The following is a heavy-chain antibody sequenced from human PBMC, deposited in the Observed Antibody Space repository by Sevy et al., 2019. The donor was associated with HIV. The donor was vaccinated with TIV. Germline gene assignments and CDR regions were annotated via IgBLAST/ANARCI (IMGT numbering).Heavy chain of an antibody. CDR2: ISNSGSTT. J-gene: IGHJ4*02. D-gene: IGHD6-25*01. V-gene: IGHV3-48*02. CDR3: AREGNRERQTIPLDS. Sequence: GGSLRLSCAASGFRFNYHNMNWVRQAPGKGLEWISYISNSGSTTYLADSVRGRLTISRNNAKNSLFLEMDNLTEEDTAVYYCAREGNRERQTIPLDSWGRGIQVTASS. CDR1: GFRFNYHN.